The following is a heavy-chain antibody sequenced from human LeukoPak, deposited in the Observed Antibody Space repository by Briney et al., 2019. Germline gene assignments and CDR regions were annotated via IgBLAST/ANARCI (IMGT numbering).Heavy chain of an antibody. CDR2: IYHSGST. J-gene: IGHJ4*02. CDR1: GYSISSGYY. CDR3: ARRVPAAVAVDY. Sequence: SETLSLTCAVSGYSISSGYYWGWIRQPPGKGLEWIGSIYHSGSTYYNPSLTSRFTITVDTSKNQFSLKLSSVTAADTAVYYCARRVPAAVAVDYWGQGTLVTVSS. V-gene: IGHV4-38-2*01. D-gene: IGHD2-2*01.